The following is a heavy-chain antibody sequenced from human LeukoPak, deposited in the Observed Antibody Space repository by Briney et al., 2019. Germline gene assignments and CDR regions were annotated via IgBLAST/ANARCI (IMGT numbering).Heavy chain of an antibody. CDR2: IYPSDSDT. V-gene: IGHV5-51*01. CDR1: GFSFSSYW. CDR3: ARLGPASLYDDCGYYPLDR. D-gene: IGHD3-22*01. Sequence: GESLKISCQGSGFSFSSYWIAWVRQMPGKGLEWMGIIYPSDSDTRYSPSFQGQVTISADKSISTAYLQWSSLKASDTAMYYCARLGPASLYDDCGYYPLDRWGQGTLVTVSS. J-gene: IGHJ5*02.